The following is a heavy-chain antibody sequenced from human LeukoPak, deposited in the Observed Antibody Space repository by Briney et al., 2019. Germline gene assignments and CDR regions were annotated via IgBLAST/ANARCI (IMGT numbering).Heavy chain of an antibody. V-gene: IGHV1-18*01. Sequence: ASVKVSCKASGYTFTSYGISWVRQAPGQGLEWMGCLRSYNGNTNYAQKLQGRVTMTTDTSTNTPHMELRRPRSHDTAVYYCARVEQEVVKDPWGKGTLVTVSS. CDR2: LRSYNGNT. J-gene: IGHJ5*02. CDR1: GYTFTSYG. D-gene: IGHD6-13*01. CDR3: ARVEQEVVKDP.